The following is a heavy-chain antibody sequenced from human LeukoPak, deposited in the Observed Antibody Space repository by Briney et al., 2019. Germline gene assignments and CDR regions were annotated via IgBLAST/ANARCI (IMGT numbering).Heavy chain of an antibody. J-gene: IGHJ6*03. CDR3: ARGGTYYYYYYMDV. D-gene: IGHD1-1*01. CDR1: GYTFTSYD. CDR2: MNPNSGNT. Sequence: ASVKVSCKASGYTFTSYDINWVRQATGQGLEWMGWMNPNSGNTGYAQKFQGRVTITADESTSTAYMELSRLRSDDTAVYYCARGGTYYYYYYMDVWGKGTTVTVSS. V-gene: IGHV1-8*01.